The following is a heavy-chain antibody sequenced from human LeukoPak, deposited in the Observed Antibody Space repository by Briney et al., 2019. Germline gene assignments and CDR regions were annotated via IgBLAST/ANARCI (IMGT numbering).Heavy chain of an antibody. CDR1: VYTFTSYY. V-gene: IGHV1-46*01. CDR3: ARDMLAVPSNWFDP. D-gene: IGHD2-8*01. J-gene: IGHJ5*02. Sequence: GASVKASCKSSVYTFTSYYIHWVRQAPGQGLEWMEVINPSGGGTSYAQKFQGRVTMTRDTSTSTVYMDLRSLRSEVTAVYFCARDMLAVPSNWFDPWGQGTLVTVSS. CDR2: INPSGGGT.